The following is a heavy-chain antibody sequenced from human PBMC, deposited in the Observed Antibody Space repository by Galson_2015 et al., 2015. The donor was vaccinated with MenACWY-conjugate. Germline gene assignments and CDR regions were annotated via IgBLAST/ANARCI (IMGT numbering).Heavy chain of an antibody. V-gene: IGHV5-51*01. CDR1: GYTFTSNW. Sequence: QSGAEVKKPGESLKISCKGSGYTFTSNWIGWVRQMPGKGLEWMGIIYPGDSDTRYTPSFQGHVTISADKSINTAYLQWGSLEASETAMYYCARQGFGSSSLDYWGQGTLVTVSS. CDR3: ARQGFGSSSLDY. D-gene: IGHD6-6*01. J-gene: IGHJ4*02. CDR2: IYPGDSDT.